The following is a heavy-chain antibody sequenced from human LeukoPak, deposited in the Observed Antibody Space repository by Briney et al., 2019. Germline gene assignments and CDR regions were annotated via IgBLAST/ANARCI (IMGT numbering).Heavy chain of an antibody. J-gene: IGHJ4*02. CDR1: GGTFSSYT. CDR3: ARDPSGPYLEGVDY. D-gene: IGHD1-26*01. V-gene: IGHV1-69*04. Sequence: ASVKVSCKASGGTFSSYTISWVRQAPGQGLEWMGRIIPILGIANYAQKFQGRVTITADKSTITAYMELSSLRSEDTAVYCCARDPSGPYLEGVDYWGQGTLVTVSS. CDR2: IIPILGIA.